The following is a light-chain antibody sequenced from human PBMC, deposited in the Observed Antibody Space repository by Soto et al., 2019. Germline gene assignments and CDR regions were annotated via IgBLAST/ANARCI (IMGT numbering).Light chain of an antibody. CDR1: QSVSSSY. Sequence: VLTQSPGTLSLSPGERATLSCRASQSVSSSYVAWYQQQPGQAPRLLIYGASSRATGIPDRFSGSGSGTDFTLTISRLEPEDFAVYYCQQYGSSPPWTVGQGTKGEIK. J-gene: IGKJ1*01. V-gene: IGKV3-20*01. CDR3: QQYGSSPPWT. CDR2: GAS.